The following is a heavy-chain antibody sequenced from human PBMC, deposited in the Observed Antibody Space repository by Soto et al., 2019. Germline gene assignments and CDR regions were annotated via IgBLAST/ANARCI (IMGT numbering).Heavy chain of an antibody. V-gene: IGHV5-51*01. CDR1: GYRFSSSW. D-gene: IGHD3-16*01. J-gene: IGHJ4*01. CDR3: TKGATRLFDS. Sequence: PGESLKISCQGTGYRFSSSWIGWVRQKPGKGLEWLGNVYPSDSDVRYSPAFEGQVTISADNSINTAYLQLLKLKASDTAIYYCTKGATRLFDSWGHGTRVTVSS. CDR2: VYPSDSDV.